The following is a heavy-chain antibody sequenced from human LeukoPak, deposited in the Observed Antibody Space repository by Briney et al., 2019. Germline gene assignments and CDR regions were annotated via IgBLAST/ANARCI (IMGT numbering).Heavy chain of an antibody. CDR3: ARDLRYYDSSGYYHY. J-gene: IGHJ4*02. Sequence: PGGSLRLSCAASGFTFSSYWMSWVRQAPGKGLEWVANIKQDGSEKYYVDSVKGRFTISRDNAKNSLYLQMNSLRAEDTAVYYCARDLRYYDSSGYYHYWGQGTLVTVSS. V-gene: IGHV3-7*03. CDR2: IKQDGSEK. D-gene: IGHD3-22*01. CDR1: GFTFSSYW.